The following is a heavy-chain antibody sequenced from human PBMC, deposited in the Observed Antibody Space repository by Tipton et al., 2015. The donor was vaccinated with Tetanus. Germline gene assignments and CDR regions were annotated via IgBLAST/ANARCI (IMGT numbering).Heavy chain of an antibody. D-gene: IGHD5-12*01. CDR1: GGSISSRNYY. CDR2: VYYSGNT. Sequence: TLSLTCSVSGGSISSRNYYWGWIRQPPGKGLEFIGRVYYSGNTYYNPSLKSRVTISVDTSKNQFSLKLTSVTAADTALFYCARVDSANDRIDHWGQGTLVTVSS. V-gene: IGHV4-39*07. CDR3: ARVDSANDRIDH. J-gene: IGHJ4*02.